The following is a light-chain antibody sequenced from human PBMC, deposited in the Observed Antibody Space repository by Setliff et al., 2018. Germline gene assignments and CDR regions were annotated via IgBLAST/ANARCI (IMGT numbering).Light chain of an antibody. CDR3: QSYDSSLISYV. Sequence: LAQPPSVSGAPGQRVTISCTGSSSNIGGGYDVHWYQQLPGITPKLLIYDNSSRPSGVPDRFSGSNSGTAATLAITGLQAEDEADYYCQSYDSSLISYVFGPGTKVTVL. J-gene: IGLJ1*01. CDR1: SSNIGGGYD. V-gene: IGLV1-40*01. CDR2: DNS.